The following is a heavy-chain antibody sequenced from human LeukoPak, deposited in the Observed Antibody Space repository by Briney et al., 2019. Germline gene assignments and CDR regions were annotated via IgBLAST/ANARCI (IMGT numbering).Heavy chain of an antibody. CDR3: ASPYDSSGYYYGHDAFDI. D-gene: IGHD3-22*01. Sequence: SSETLSLTCTVSGGSISSSSYSWGWIRQPPGKGLEWIGSIYYSGSTYYNPSLKSRVTISVDTSKNQFSLKLSSVTAADTAVYYCASPYDSSGYYYGHDAFDIWGQGTMVTVSS. V-gene: IGHV4-39*01. J-gene: IGHJ3*02. CDR2: IYYSGST. CDR1: GGSISSSSYS.